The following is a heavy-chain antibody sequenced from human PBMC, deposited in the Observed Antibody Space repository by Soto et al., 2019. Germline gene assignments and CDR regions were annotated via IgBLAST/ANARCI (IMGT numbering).Heavy chain of an antibody. Sequence: QLQLQASGPGLVKPSETLSLTCTVSGGSITSRNHYWGWIRQPPGKGLEWIGSVFYTGTTYSNPALKARATVAVDPAQIQFSLKLNSATAADTAVDFCGTQRNGDNHGFDPWVQGSLVSVSS. CDR1: GGSITSRNHY. J-gene: IGHJ5*02. CDR3: GTQRNGDNHGFDP. D-gene: IGHD4-17*01. CDR2: VFYTGTT. V-gene: IGHV4-39*01.